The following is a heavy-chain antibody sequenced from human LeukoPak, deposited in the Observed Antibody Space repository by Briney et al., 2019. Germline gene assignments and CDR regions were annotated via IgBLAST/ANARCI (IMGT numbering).Heavy chain of an antibody. Sequence: GGSLRLSCAASGFSFSDSYMSWVRQAPGKGLEWLSYIKRSGNYTFYADSVKGRFTVSRDNAKNSLYLQMNSLRAEDTAVYYCARRGNMSSHAFDIWGQGTVVTVSS. V-gene: IGHV3-11*01. CDR1: GFSFSDSY. J-gene: IGHJ3*02. D-gene: IGHD2/OR15-2a*01. CDR2: IKRSGNYT. CDR3: ARRGNMSSHAFDI.